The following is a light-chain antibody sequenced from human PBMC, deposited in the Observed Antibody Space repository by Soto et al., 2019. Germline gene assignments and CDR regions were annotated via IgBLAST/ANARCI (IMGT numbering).Light chain of an antibody. Sequence: QSALTQPPSASGSPGQSVTISCTGTSSDVGGYNFVSWYQQHPGKAPKLMIYQVIKRPSGVPDRFSGSKSGNTASLTVSGLQAEDDADYYCSSYAGTNNVVFGGGTKLTVL. CDR2: QVI. J-gene: IGLJ2*01. V-gene: IGLV2-8*01. CDR3: SSYAGTNNVV. CDR1: SSDVGGYNF.